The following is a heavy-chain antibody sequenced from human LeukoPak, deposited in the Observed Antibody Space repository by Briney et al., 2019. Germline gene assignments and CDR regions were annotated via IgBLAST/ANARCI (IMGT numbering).Heavy chain of an antibody. J-gene: IGHJ5*02. CDR2: IYQSGTT. V-gene: IGHV4-30-2*01. CDR3: ASSLLASYNWFDP. D-gene: IGHD2-15*01. CDR1: GGSISSGGDY. Sequence: PSQTLSLTCTVSGGSISSGGDYWSWLRQPPGKAPEWIGYIYQSGTTYYNPSLKSRVTISVDRSNNQFSLNLNSVTAADTAVYYCASSLLASYNWFDPWGQGTLVTVSS.